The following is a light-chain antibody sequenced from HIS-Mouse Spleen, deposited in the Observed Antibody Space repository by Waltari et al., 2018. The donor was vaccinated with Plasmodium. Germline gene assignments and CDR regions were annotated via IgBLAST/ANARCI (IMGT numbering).Light chain of an antibody. CDR2: DAS. V-gene: IGKV3-11*01. J-gene: IGKJ4*01. CDR1: QSVSSY. Sequence: EIVLTQSPATLSLSPGERPTLPCRPSQSVSSYLAWYQQKPGQAPRLLIYDASNRATGIPARFSGSGSGTDFTLTISSLEPEDFAVYYCQQRSNWPRVLTFGGGTKVEIK. CDR3: QQRSNWPRVLT.